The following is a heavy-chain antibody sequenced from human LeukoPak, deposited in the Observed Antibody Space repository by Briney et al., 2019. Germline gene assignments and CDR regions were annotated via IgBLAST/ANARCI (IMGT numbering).Heavy chain of an antibody. D-gene: IGHD1-26*01. Sequence: SETLSLTCTVSGGSISSYYWSWIRQPPGKGLEWIGYIYYSGSTNYNPSLKSRVTISVDTSKNQFSLKLSSVTAADTAVYYCARDRYGGGYDLWYWGQGTLVTVSS. CDR3: ARDRYGGGYDLWY. V-gene: IGHV4-59*01. J-gene: IGHJ4*02. CDR1: GGSISSYY. CDR2: IYYSGST.